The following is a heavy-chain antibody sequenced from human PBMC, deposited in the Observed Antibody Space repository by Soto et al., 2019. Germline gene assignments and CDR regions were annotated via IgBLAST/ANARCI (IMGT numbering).Heavy chain of an antibody. Sequence: GGSLRLSCAASGFTFSDYGMHWVRQAPGKGLEWVALISYDGSYKYYVDSVKGRFTISRDNSKNTLYLQMNSLRGEDTAVYYCAKNENWNSGSQYDYWGQGTLVTVSS. CDR3: AKNENWNSGSQYDY. CDR1: GFTFSDYG. CDR2: ISYDGSYK. J-gene: IGHJ4*02. D-gene: IGHD1-7*01. V-gene: IGHV3-30*18.